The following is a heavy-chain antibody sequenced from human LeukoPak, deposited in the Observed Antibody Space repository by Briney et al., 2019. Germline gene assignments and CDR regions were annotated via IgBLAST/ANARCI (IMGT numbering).Heavy chain of an antibody. CDR1: GFTFSSYC. D-gene: IGHD4-17*01. V-gene: IGHV3-21*01. CDR3: ARHGTSDYGDYVTFDY. CDR2: ISSSSSYI. J-gene: IGHJ4*02. Sequence: GVSLRLSCAASGFTFSSYCMNWVRQAPGKGLEWVSSISSSSSYIYYADSVKGRFTISRDNAKNSLYLQMNSLRAEDTAVYYCARHGTSDYGDYVTFDYWGQGTLVTVSS.